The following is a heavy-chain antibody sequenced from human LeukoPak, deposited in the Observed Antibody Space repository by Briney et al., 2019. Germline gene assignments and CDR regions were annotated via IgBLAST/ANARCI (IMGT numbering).Heavy chain of an antibody. J-gene: IGHJ5*02. Sequence: SETLSLTCAVYGGSFSGYYWSWIRQPPGKGLEWIGEINHSGSTNYNPSLKSRVTISVDTSKNQFSLKLSSVTAADTAVYYCARRRWFGESIGFDPWGQGTLVTVSS. CDR2: INHSGST. D-gene: IGHD3-10*01. CDR3: ARRRWFGESIGFDP. V-gene: IGHV4-34*01. CDR1: GGSFSGYY.